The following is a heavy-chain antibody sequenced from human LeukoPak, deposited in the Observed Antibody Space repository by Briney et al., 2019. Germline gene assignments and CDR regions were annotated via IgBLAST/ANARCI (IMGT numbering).Heavy chain of an antibody. CDR3: ARWEWELLRNWFDP. V-gene: IGHV1-24*01. D-gene: IGHD1-26*01. Sequence: ASVKVPCKVSGYTLTELSMHWVRQAPGKGLEWMGGFDPEDGETIYAQKFQGRVTITADESTSTAYMEMKSLRSEDTAVYYCARWEWELLRNWFDPWGQGTLVTVSS. CDR2: FDPEDGET. CDR1: GYTLTELS. J-gene: IGHJ5*02.